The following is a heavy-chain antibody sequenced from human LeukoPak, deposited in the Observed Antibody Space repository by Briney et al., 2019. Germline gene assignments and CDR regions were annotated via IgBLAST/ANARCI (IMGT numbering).Heavy chain of an antibody. CDR3: ASWSNWNEDEDAFDI. D-gene: IGHD1-1*01. CDR1: GYTFTSYD. V-gene: IGHV1-8*01. J-gene: IGHJ3*02. CDR2: MNPNSGNT. Sequence: ASVKVSCKASGYTFTSYDINWVRQATGQGLEWMGWMNPNSGNTGYAQKFQGRVTMTRNTSISTAYVELSSLRSEDTAVYYCASWSNWNEDEDAFDIWGQGTMVTVSS.